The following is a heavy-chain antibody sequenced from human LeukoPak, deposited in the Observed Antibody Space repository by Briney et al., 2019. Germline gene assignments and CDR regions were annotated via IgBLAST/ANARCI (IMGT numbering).Heavy chain of an antibody. CDR2: IRYDGSNK. Sequence: GGSLRLSCAASGFTFSSYEMNWVRQAPGKGLEWVAFIRYDGSNKYYADSVKGRFTISRDNSKNTLYLQMNSLRTEDTAVYYCARGSQYNILTGFIVGAMDDFDYWGQGTLVTVSS. V-gene: IGHV3-30*02. D-gene: IGHD3-9*01. J-gene: IGHJ4*02. CDR1: GFTFSSYE. CDR3: ARGSQYNILTGFIVGAMDDFDY.